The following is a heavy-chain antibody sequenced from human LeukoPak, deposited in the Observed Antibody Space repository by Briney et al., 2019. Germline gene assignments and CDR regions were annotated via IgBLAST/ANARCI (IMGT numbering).Heavy chain of an antibody. J-gene: IGHJ4*02. D-gene: IGHD5-12*01. Sequence: PGESLKISCKGSGYTFTNHWISWVRQMPGKGPEWMGKIDPSDSYTNYSPSFQGHVTISADKSISTAYLQWSSLKASDTAMYYCARAPDSDSGYDYFDYWGQGTLVTVSS. CDR3: ARAPDSDSGYDYFDY. V-gene: IGHV5-10-1*01. CDR2: IDPSDSYT. CDR1: GYTFTNHW.